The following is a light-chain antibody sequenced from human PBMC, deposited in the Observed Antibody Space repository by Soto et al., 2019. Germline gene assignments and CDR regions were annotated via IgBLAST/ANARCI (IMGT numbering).Light chain of an antibody. Sequence: DLQMTQSPSSLSASVGDRVTITCQASQDISNYLNWYQQKPGKAPKLLIYDASNLETGVPSRFSGSGSGTDFTFTISSLQPEDIATYYCQQYDNLHSFGGGTKVEIK. CDR2: DAS. V-gene: IGKV1-33*01. CDR1: QDISNY. CDR3: QQYDNLHS. J-gene: IGKJ4*01.